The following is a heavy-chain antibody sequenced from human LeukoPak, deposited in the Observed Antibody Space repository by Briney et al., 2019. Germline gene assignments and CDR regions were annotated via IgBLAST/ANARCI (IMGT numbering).Heavy chain of an antibody. J-gene: IGHJ5*02. CDR2: INPNSGGT. D-gene: IGHD1-20*01. Sequence: GASVKVSCKASGYTFTRYYMHWVRQAPGHGLEWMGWINPNSGGTNYAQKFQGRVTMTRDTSISTASMELSRLRSDDTAVYYCARGRYNWNLVWFDPWGQGTLVTVSS. CDR1: GYTFTRYY. CDR3: ARGRYNWNLVWFDP. V-gene: IGHV1-2*02.